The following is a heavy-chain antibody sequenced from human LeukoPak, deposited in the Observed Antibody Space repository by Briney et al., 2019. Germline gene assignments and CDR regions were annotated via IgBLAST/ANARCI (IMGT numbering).Heavy chain of an antibody. J-gene: IGHJ4*02. CDR2: ISGSGGST. V-gene: IGHV3-23*01. D-gene: IGHD3-10*01. Sequence: GGSLRLSCAASGFTFSSYAMSWVRQAPGKGLEWVSAISGSGGSTYYADSVKGRFTISRDNSKNTLYLQMNSLRAEDTAVYYCAKEVPIYYYGSGSPLDYWGQGTLVTVSS. CDR1: GFTFSSYA. CDR3: AKEVPIYYYGSGSPLDY.